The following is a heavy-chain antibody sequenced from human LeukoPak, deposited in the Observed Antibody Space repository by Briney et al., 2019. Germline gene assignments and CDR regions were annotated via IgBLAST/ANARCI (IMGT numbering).Heavy chain of an antibody. CDR2: ISSSGSTI. CDR3: ARDTLTGTPFDY. V-gene: IGHV3-48*03. D-gene: IGHD1-20*01. J-gene: IGHJ4*02. CDR1: GFSFSSYE. Sequence: PGGSLRLSCAASGFSFSSYEMNWVRQAPGKGLEWVSYISSSGSTIYHADSVKGRFTISRDNSKNTLYLQMNSLRAEDTAVYYCARDTLTGTPFDYWGQGTLVTVSS.